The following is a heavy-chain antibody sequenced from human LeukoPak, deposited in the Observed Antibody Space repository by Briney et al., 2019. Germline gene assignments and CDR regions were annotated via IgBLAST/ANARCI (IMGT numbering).Heavy chain of an antibody. V-gene: IGHV4-61*01. CDR2: IFYSGST. CDR3: ARDRWNYDILTGYYPYVVTTNYYYYYGMDV. CDR1: GGSVSSGSYY. Sequence: SETLSLTCTVSGGSVSSGSYYWSWIRQPPGKGLEWIGYIFYSGSTNYNPSLKRRVTISVDTSKNQFSLKLSSVTAADTAVYYCARDRWNYDILTGYYPYVVTTNYYYYYGMDVWGQGTTVTVSS. J-gene: IGHJ6*02. D-gene: IGHD3-9*01.